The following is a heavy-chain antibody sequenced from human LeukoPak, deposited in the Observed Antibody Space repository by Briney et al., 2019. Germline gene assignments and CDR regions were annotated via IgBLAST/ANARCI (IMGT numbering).Heavy chain of an antibody. Sequence: PGGSLRLSCAASGFTFSSYGMHWVRQAPGKGLEWVAFIRYDGSNKYYADSVKGRFTISRDNSKNTLYLQMNSLRAEDTAVYYCASSSTSCQWRDICWFDPWGQGTLVTVSS. CDR2: IRYDGSNK. CDR3: ASSSTSCQWRDICWFDP. J-gene: IGHJ5*02. D-gene: IGHD2-2*01. CDR1: GFTFSSYG. V-gene: IGHV3-30*02.